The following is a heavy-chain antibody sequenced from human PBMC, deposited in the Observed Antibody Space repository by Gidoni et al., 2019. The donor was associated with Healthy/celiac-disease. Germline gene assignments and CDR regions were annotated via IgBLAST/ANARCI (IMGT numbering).Heavy chain of an antibody. Sequence: QLQLQESGPGLVKPSETLSLTCTVSGGSISSSSYSWGWIRQPPGKGLEWIGSIYYSGSTYYNPSLKSRVTISVDTSKNQFSLKLSSVTAADTAVYYCAREDLGRRGYSYNYGMDVWGQGTTVTVSS. CDR1: GGSISSSSYS. CDR3: AREDLGRRGYSYNYGMDV. V-gene: IGHV4-39*07. J-gene: IGHJ6*02. D-gene: IGHD5-18*01. CDR2: IYYSGST.